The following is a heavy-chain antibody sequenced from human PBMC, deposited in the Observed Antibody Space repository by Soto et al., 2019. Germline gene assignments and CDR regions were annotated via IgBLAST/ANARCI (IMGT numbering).Heavy chain of an antibody. CDR1: GFTFSSYA. CDR3: AKVSSGSSIVDY. Sequence: PGGSLRFSCAASGFTFSSYAMSWVRQAPGKGLEWVSAISGSGGSTYYADSVKGRFTISRDNSKNTLYLQMNSLRAEDTAVYYCAKVSSGSSIVDYWGQGTLVTVSS. V-gene: IGHV3-23*01. D-gene: IGHD3-10*01. J-gene: IGHJ4*02. CDR2: ISGSGGST.